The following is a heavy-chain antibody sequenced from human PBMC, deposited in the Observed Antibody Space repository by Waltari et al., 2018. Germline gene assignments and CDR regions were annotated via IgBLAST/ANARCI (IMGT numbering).Heavy chain of an antibody. D-gene: IGHD3-10*01. Sequence: LVESGGGLVQPGRSLRLSCAASGFTFDDYAMHWVRQAPGKGLEWVSGISWNSGSIGYADSVKGRFTISRDNAKNSLYLQMNSLRAEDTALYYCAKDIGEYYYYMDVWGKGTTVTVSS. CDR1: GFTFDDYA. CDR2: ISWNSGSI. J-gene: IGHJ6*03. V-gene: IGHV3-9*01. CDR3: AKDIGEYYYYMDV.